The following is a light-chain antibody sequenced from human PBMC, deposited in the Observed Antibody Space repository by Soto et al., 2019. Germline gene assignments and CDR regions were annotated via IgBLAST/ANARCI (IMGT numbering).Light chain of an antibody. CDR3: QQYNNWPFS. V-gene: IGKV3-15*01. Sequence: EKMMPQSPATLSVSPGDRGTLCCRAGQGVTTNFAWYQQKSGQSPRLLIYDVSTRATGVPARFSGTGSETDFTLTISGLQSEDSAVYFCQQYNNWPFSFGQGTRLEIK. CDR1: QGVTTN. CDR2: DVS. J-gene: IGKJ5*01.